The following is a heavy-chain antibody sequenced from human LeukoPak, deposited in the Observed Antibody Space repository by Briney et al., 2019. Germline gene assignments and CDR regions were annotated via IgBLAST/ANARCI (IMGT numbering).Heavy chain of an antibody. CDR2: INTNTGNP. CDR3: ARVLGHYYDSSGYYKD. D-gene: IGHD3-22*01. CDR1: GYTFTSYA. J-gene: IGHJ4*02. Sequence: ASVTVSFTASGYTFTSYAMNWVRQAPGQGLEWMGWINTNTGNPTYAQGFTGRFVFSLDTSVSTAYLQISSLKAEDTAVYYCARVLGHYYDSSGYYKDWGQGTLVTVSS. V-gene: IGHV7-4-1*02.